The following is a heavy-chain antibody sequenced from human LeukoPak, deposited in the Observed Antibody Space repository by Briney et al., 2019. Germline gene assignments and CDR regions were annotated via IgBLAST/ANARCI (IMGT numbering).Heavy chain of an antibody. V-gene: IGHV4-38-2*02. D-gene: IGHD1-26*01. CDR1: GYSISSGYY. CDR2: IYHSGNT. J-gene: IGHJ5*02. Sequence: SETLSLTCTVSGYSISSGYYWGWIRQPPGKGLEWIGYIYHSGNTYYNPSLKSRVTISVDRSKNQFSLKVSSVTAADTAVYYCARDPSGSYWFDPWGQGTLVTVSS. CDR3: ARDPSGSYWFDP.